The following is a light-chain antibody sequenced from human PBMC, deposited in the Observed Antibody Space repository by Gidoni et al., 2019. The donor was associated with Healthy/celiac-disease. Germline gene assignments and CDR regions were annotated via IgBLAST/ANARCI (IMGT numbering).Light chain of an antibody. CDR3: QQSYSTPLA. J-gene: IGKJ4*01. V-gene: IGKV1-39*01. CDR2: AAS. CDR1: QSISSY. Sequence: DIQMTQSPSSLSASVGDRVTITCRASQSISSYLNLYQQKPEKAPKLLIYAASSLQSGVPSRFSGSGSGTDFTLTISSLQPEDFATYYCQQSYSTPLAFGGGTKVEIK.